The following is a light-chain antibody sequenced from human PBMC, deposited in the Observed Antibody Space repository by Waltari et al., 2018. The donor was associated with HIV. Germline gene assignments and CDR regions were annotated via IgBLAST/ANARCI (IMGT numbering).Light chain of an antibody. V-gene: IGLV1-51*01. CDR2: DNN. Sequence: QSVLTPPPSVSAAPGPKVTISCSGSSSNIGNNYVSWYQQLPGTAPKLLIYDNNKRPPGIPDRFSGSNSGTSATLGITGLQTGDEADYYCGTGDSSLSGWVFGGGTKLTVL. J-gene: IGLJ3*02. CDR3: GTGDSSLSGWV. CDR1: SSNIGNNY.